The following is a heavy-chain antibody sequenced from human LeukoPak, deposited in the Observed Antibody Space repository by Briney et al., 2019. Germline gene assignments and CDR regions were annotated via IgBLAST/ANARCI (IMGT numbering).Heavy chain of an antibody. CDR3: ARGELYDFWSGYRFDY. J-gene: IGHJ4*02. CDR2: ISYDGSNK. V-gene: IGHV3-30-3*01. D-gene: IGHD3-3*01. Sequence: GRSLRLSCAAPGFTFSSYAMHWVRQAPGKGLEWVAVISYDGSNKYYADSVKGRFTISRDNSKNTLYLQMNSLRAEDTAVYYCARGELYDFWSGYRFDYWGQGTLVTVSS. CDR1: GFTFSSYA.